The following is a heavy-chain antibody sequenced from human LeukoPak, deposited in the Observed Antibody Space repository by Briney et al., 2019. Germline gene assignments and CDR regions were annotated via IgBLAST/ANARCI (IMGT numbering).Heavy chain of an antibody. J-gene: IGHJ6*03. V-gene: IGHV3-33*06. Sequence: GKSLRLSCAASGFTFSSYSMHWVRQAPGKGLEWVAVIWYDGSNKYYADSVKGRFTISRDNSKNTLYLQMNSLRAEDTAVYYCAKIAIYYYYMDVWGKGTTVTVSS. CDR3: AKIAIYYYYMDV. CDR1: GFTFSSYS. D-gene: IGHD2-21*01. CDR2: IWYDGSNK.